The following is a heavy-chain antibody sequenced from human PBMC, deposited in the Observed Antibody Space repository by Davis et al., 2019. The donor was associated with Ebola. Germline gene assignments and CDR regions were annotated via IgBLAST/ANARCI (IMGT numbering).Heavy chain of an antibody. J-gene: IGHJ6*03. Sequence: PGGSLRLSCAASGFTFSSYGMGWVRQAPGGGLQWVSGIDDSGAYGFYADSVKGRLTSSRDNSKNTLYLQMNSLRVEDKAVYYCAASVAATGVYYYYMDVWGKGTAVSVSS. CDR3: AASVAATGVYYYYMDV. CDR2: IDDSGAYG. D-gene: IGHD7-27*01. V-gene: IGHV3-23*01. CDR1: GFTFSSYG.